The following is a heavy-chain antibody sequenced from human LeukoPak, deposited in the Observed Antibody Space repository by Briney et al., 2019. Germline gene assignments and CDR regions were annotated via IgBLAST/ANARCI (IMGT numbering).Heavy chain of an antibody. D-gene: IGHD2-15*01. CDR1: AGSISGYY. CDR2: IYYTGRT. Sequence: PSETLSLTCTVSAGSISGYYWTWIRQPPGKGLEWIGYIYYTGRTNYNPSLKSRVAISLDTSKNQFSLKLNSVTAADTAVYYCARWFCSGGSCTGAVDYWGQGTLVTVSS. CDR3: ARWFCSGGSCTGAVDY. V-gene: IGHV4-59*01. J-gene: IGHJ4*02.